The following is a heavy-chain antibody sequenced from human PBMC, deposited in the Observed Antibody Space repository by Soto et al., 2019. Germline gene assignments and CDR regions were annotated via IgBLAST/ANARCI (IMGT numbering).Heavy chain of an antibody. V-gene: IGHV3-72*01. CDR3: ARRYNGGYFDY. CDR2: SARKADAYPT. J-gene: IGHJ4*02. CDR1: GFILSDHY. Sequence: GGSLRLSCAASGFILSDHYMDWVRQAPGKGLEWLGRSARKADAYPTQYAASVKGRFTISRDDSQNSLYLQMNSLKTEDTAVYYCARRYNGGYFDYWGQGTLVTVSS. D-gene: IGHD1-26*01.